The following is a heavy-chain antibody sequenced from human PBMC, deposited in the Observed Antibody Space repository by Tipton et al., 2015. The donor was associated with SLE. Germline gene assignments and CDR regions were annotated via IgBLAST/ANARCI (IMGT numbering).Heavy chain of an antibody. V-gene: IGHV3-30-3*01. CDR3: ARGRGTGSFPIDY. CDR2: LAYDGSYS. D-gene: IGHD1-26*01. Sequence: SLRLSCAASGFSFSTYAMHWVRQAPGKGLEWVTFLAYDGSYSHYADPVKGRFTVSRDNSKNTLYLQINSLRPEDTAVYHCARGRGTGSFPIDYWGQGTQVIVSS. CDR1: GFSFSTYA. J-gene: IGHJ4*02.